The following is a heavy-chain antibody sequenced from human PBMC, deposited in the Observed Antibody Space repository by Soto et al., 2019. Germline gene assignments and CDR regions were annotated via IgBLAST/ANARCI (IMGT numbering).Heavy chain of an antibody. V-gene: IGHV4-31*11. CDR2: IYYSGST. CDR1: GGSISSGGYY. D-gene: IGHD3-22*01. J-gene: IGHJ4*02. Sequence: SETLSLTCAVSGGSISSGGYYWNWIRQHPGKGLEWIGYIYYSGSTYYNPSLKSRVIMSVDTSKNQVSLELSSVTAADTAIYYCTSYYYDSSGYQWGQGTLVTVSS. CDR3: TSYYYDSSGYQ.